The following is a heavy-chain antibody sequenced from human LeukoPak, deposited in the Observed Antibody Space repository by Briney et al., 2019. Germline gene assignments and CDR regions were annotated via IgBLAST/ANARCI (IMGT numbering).Heavy chain of an antibody. Sequence: SETLSLTCTVSGDSISSYYWSWVRQPPGKGLEWIGYIYYSGSTNYNPSLKSRVTISVDTSNNQFSLKLSSVTAADTAVYYCARHSYGDRDWGQGTLVTVSS. J-gene: IGHJ4*02. CDR3: ARHSYGDRD. D-gene: IGHD4-17*01. V-gene: IGHV4-59*08. CDR1: GDSISSYY. CDR2: IYYSGST.